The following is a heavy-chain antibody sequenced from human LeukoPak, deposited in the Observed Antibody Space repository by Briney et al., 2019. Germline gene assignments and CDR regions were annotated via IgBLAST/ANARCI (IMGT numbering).Heavy chain of an antibody. CDR3: AKDPDYYDSSGYLDAFDI. V-gene: IGHV3-23*01. J-gene: IGHJ3*02. D-gene: IGHD3-22*01. CDR2: ISGSGGST. Sequence: GGSLKLSCAASGFTFSSYAMSWVRQAPGKGLEWVSSISGSGGSTYSADSVKGRFTISRDNSKNTLYLQMNSLRAEDTAVYYCAKDPDYYDSSGYLDAFDIWGQGTMVTVSS. CDR1: GFTFSSYA.